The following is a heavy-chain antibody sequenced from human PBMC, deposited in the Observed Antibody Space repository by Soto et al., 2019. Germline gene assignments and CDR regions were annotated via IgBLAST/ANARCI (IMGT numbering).Heavy chain of an antibody. V-gene: IGHV4-31*02. CDR2: IYYSGST. CDR1: GGSISSGCYY. J-gene: IGHJ6*02. D-gene: IGHD3-10*01. Sequence: SETQSLTCTVSGGSISSGCYYWSWIRQHPGKGLEWIGYIYYSGSTYYKPSLKSRVTISVDTSKNQFSLKLSSVTAADTAVYYCAGQPTAGSYYDLGSYYYYYAMDVWGQGTTVTVSS. CDR3: AGQPTAGSYYDLGSYYYYYAMDV.